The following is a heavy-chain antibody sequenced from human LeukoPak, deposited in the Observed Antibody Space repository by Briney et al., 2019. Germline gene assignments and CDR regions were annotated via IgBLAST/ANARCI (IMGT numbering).Heavy chain of an antibody. CDR2: ISSSGSTI. Sequence: GSLRLSCAASGFTFSDYYMSWIRQAPGKGLEWVSYISSSGSTIYYADSVKGRFTISRDNAKNSLYLQMNSLRAEDTAVYYCARGGDIVVVPAAGGFDYWGQGTLVTVSS. D-gene: IGHD2-2*01. V-gene: IGHV3-11*01. J-gene: IGHJ4*02. CDR3: ARGGDIVVVPAAGGFDY. CDR1: GFTFSDYY.